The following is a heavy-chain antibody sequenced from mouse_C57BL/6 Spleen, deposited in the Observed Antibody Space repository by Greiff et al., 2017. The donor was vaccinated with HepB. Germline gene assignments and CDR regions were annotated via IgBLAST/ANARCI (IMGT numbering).Heavy chain of an antibody. J-gene: IGHJ1*03. CDR2: IYPGNSDT. D-gene: IGHD2-3*01. CDR1: GYTFTSYW. CDR3: TRCPFGLFYDDYWYFDV. V-gene: IGHV1-5*01. Sequence: EVQLQESGTVLARPGASVKMSCKTSGYTFTSYWMHWVKQRPGQGLEWIGAIYPGNSDTRYNQKFKGKAKLTAVTSASTAYMELSSLTNEDSAVYYCTRCPFGLFYDDYWYFDVWGTGTTVTVSS.